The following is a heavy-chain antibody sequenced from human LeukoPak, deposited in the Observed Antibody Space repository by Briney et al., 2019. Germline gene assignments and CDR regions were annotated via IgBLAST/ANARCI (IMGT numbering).Heavy chain of an antibody. CDR1: GFTFSDYY. CDR2: IKQDGSEK. J-gene: IGHJ4*02. Sequence: GGSLRLSCAASGFTFSDYYMSWVRQAPGKGLEWVANIKQDGSEKYYVDSVKGRFTISRDNAKNSLYLQMNSLRAEDTAVYYCARANQMVRGVITDYWGQGTLVTVSS. V-gene: IGHV3-7*01. CDR3: ARANQMVRGVITDY. D-gene: IGHD3-10*01.